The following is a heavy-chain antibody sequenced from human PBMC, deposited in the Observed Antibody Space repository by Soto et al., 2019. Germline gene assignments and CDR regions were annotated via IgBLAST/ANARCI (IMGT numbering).Heavy chain of an antibody. V-gene: IGHV1-69*06. CDR1: GGTFSSYA. CDR2: IIPIFGTA. CDR3: ASKYYYDSSGYYPYYYYYYGMDV. Sequence: GASVKVSCKASGGTFSSYAISWVRQAPGQGLGWMGGIIPIFGTANYAQKFQGRVTITADKSTSTAYMELSSLRSEDTAVYYCASKYYYDSSGYYPYYYYYYGMDVWGQGTTVTVSS. J-gene: IGHJ6*02. D-gene: IGHD3-22*01.